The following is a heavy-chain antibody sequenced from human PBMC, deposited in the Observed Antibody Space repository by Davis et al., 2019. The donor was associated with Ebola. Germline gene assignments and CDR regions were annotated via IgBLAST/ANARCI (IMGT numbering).Heavy chain of an antibody. Sequence: ASVKVSCKASGYTFTGYYMHWVRQAPGQGLEWMGWINPNSGGTNYAQKFQGWVTMTRDTSISTAYMELSRLRSDDTAVYYCARDIGLVTPAWFDPWGQGTLVTVSS. CDR3: ARDIGLVTPAWFDP. CDR1: GYTFTGYY. J-gene: IGHJ5*02. CDR2: INPNSGGT. D-gene: IGHD4-23*01. V-gene: IGHV1-2*04.